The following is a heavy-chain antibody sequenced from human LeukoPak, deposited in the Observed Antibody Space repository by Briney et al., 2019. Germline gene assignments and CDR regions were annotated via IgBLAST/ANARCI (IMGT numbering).Heavy chain of an antibody. CDR3: AKDDVDYGDYGVDY. CDR1: GFSFSSYA. CDR2: FSGGGGDT. D-gene: IGHD4-17*01. J-gene: IGHJ4*02. Sequence: GGSLRLSCAASGFSFSSYAMSWVRQPPGKGLEWVSSFSGGGGDTYYADSVKGRFTISRDNSKNTLCLQMNSLRVEDTAVYYCAKDDVDYGDYGVDYWGQGTLVTVSS. V-gene: IGHV3-23*01.